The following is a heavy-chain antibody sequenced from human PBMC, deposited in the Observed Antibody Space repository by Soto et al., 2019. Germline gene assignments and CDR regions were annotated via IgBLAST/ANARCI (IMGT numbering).Heavy chain of an antibody. J-gene: IGHJ1*01. CDR1: GFTFSRYG. D-gene: IGHD3-10*01. V-gene: IGHV3-33*01. CDR3: ARPGYYGSGSYSEYLQH. CDR2: IWADGSIK. Sequence: PLVESGGGVVQPGRSLSLSCVVSGFTFSRYGMHWVRQAPGKGLEWVAVIWADGSIKYYADSVKGRFTISRDNSKNTRYLQMNSLRAEDTAVYYCARPGYYGSGSYSEYLQHCGQGTLVTVSS.